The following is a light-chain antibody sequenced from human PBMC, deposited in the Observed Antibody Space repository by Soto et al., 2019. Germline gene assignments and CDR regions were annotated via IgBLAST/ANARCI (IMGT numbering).Light chain of an antibody. V-gene: IGKV3-20*01. J-gene: IGKJ1*01. CDR3: QQYGSSPRT. Sequence: EIVMTQSPATLSVSPGERATLFCMASQSVSSYVAWYQQKPGQAPRLLIYGATSRATGIPDRFSGSGSGTDFTLTISRLEPEDFAVYYCQQYGSSPRTFGQGTKVDI. CDR2: GAT. CDR1: QSVSSY.